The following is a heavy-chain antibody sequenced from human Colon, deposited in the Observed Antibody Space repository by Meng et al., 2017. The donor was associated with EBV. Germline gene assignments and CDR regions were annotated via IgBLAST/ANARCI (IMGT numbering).Heavy chain of an antibody. CDR2: QCHADYT. V-gene: IGHV4-39*01. CDR3: ARHTFSGNPGGIDS. D-gene: IGHD4-23*01. CDR1: AGPISRTCTC. Sequence: QQPLRESVLGPWTPSETPSLTGPVPAGPISRTCTCGGWIRQPPGKGLEWIGSQCHADYTYYNPSLMGRVTISVDTSKNQVSLKLTSVTAADTSIYYCARHTFSGNPGGIDSWGQGILVTVSS. J-gene: IGHJ4*02.